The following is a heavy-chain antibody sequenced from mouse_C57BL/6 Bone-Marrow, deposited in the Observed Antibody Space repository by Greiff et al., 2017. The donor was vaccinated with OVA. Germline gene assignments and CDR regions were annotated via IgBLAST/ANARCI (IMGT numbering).Heavy chain of an antibody. CDR3: ALSTMVTTPWFAY. J-gene: IGHJ3*01. CDR2: IYPRSGNT. D-gene: IGHD2-2*01. Sequence: VQLQQSGAELARPGASVKLSCKASGYTFSSYGISWVKQRTGQGLEWIGEIYPRSGNTYYNEKFKGKATLTAGKSSSTAYMELRSLTSEDSAVYFCALSTMVTTPWFAYWGQGTLVTVSA. CDR1: GYTFSSYG. V-gene: IGHV1-81*01.